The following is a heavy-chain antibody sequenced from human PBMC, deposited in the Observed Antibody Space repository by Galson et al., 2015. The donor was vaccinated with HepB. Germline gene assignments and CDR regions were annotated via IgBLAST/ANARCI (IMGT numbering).Heavy chain of an antibody. CDR2: IWYDGSNK. CDR1: GFTFSSYG. J-gene: IGHJ6*02. Sequence: SLRLSCAASGFTFSSYGMHWVRQAPGKGLEWVAVIWYDGSNKYYADSVKGRFTISRDNSKNTLYLQMNSLRAEDTAVYYCARDDANYYYYYGMDVWGQGTTVTVSS. CDR3: ARDDANYYYYYGMDV. V-gene: IGHV3-33*08.